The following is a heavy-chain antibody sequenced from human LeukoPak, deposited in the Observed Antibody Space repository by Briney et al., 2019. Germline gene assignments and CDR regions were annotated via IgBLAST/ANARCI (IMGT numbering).Heavy chain of an antibody. CDR2: IGGDGGRT. D-gene: IGHD1-1*01. Sequence: PGGSLRLSCAASGFMFTTYAMSWVRQAPGKGLQWVSAIGGDGGRTYYADSVKGRFTISRDNSKNTLYLQMSSLRAEDTAIYYCVKASTDYYYEYWGQGTLVTVSS. V-gene: IGHV3-23*01. J-gene: IGHJ4*02. CDR1: GFMFTTYA. CDR3: VKASTDYYYEY.